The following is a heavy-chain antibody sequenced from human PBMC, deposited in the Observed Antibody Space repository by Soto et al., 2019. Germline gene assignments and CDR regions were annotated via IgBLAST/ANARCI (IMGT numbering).Heavy chain of an antibody. V-gene: IGHV3-48*02. D-gene: IGHD2-2*01. Sequence: EVQLVESGGGLVQPGGSLRLSCAASGFTFSSYSMNWVRQAPGKGLEWVSYISSSSSIIYYADSVKGRFTISRDNAKNSLYLQMNSLRDEDTAVYYCARPYPAARNNYGMDVWGQGTTVTVSS. J-gene: IGHJ6*02. CDR1: GFTFSSYS. CDR3: ARPYPAARNNYGMDV. CDR2: ISSSSSII.